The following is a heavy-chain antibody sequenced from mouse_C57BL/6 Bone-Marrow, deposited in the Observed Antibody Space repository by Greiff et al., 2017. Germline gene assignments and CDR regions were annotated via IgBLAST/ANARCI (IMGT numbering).Heavy chain of an antibody. D-gene: IGHD1-1*01. CDR3: ARLIYYYGSKYFDV. CDR2: IDPSDSYT. CDR1: GYTFPSYW. J-gene: IGHJ1*01. Sequence: VQLQQPGAELVMPGASVKLSCKASGYTFPSYWMPWVKQRPAHGLEWIGEIDPSDSYTNYNQKFKGKSTLTVDKSSSTAYVQLSSLTSEDSAVYYCARLIYYYGSKYFDVWGAGTTVTVSS. V-gene: IGHV1-69*01.